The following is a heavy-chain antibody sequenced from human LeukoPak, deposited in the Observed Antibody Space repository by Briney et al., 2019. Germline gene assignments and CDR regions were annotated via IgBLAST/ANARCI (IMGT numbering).Heavy chain of an antibody. J-gene: IGHJ4*02. Sequence: SETLSLTCTVSDGSISSYFWSWIRQPPGKGLEWIGYIYYSGSTNSNPSLKSRVTLSVDTSKNQFSLKLSSVTAADTAVYYCARFGVSGNYYYSDYWGQGTLVTVSS. D-gene: IGHD1-26*01. CDR3: ARFGVSGNYYYSDY. V-gene: IGHV4-59*01. CDR2: IYYSGST. CDR1: DGSISSYF.